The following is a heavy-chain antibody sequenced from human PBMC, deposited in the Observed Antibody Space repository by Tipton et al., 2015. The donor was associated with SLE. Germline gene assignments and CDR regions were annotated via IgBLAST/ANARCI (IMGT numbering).Heavy chain of an antibody. V-gene: IGHV3-21*01. CDR3: AARAEARAGGFDG. J-gene: IGHJ4*02. Sequence: SLRLSCAASGFTFNSYCLKWVRQAPGKGLEGVSSISSTSTYMFYADSVKGRFIISRDNGRNSLYLQLDRLRVDDSAVYYCAARAEARAGGFDGWGPGILVTVS. CDR2: ISSTSTYM. CDR1: GFTFNSYC. D-gene: IGHD6-13*01.